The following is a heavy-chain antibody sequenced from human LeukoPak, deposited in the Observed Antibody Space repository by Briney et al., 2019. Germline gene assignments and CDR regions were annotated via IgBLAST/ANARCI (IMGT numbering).Heavy chain of an antibody. Sequence: GGSLRLSCAASGFTFSNYWMTWVRQAPGKGLEWVANIKQDGSEKYYVDSVKGRFTISRDNAKNSLYLQMNSLRAEDTAVYYCAGPTDRGLDVWGKGTTVTASS. D-gene: IGHD1-1*01. V-gene: IGHV3-7*01. J-gene: IGHJ6*04. CDR3: AGPTDRGLDV. CDR1: GFTFSNYW. CDR2: IKQDGSEK.